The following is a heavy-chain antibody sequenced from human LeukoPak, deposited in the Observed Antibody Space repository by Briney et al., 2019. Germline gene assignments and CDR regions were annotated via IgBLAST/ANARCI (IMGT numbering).Heavy chain of an antibody. CDR1: GYTLSNYD. D-gene: IGHD1-26*01. CDR2: ISVYYGNT. CDR3: ARVDSGRYYGHDY. V-gene: IGHV1-18*01. J-gene: IGHJ4*02. Sequence: ASVTVSCKASGYTLSNYDISWVRQAPGQGLEWMGWISVYYGNTRYAQKFQGRVTMTTDTSATTAYMDLTSLRSDDTAMYYCARVDSGRYYGHDYWGQGTLVTVTS.